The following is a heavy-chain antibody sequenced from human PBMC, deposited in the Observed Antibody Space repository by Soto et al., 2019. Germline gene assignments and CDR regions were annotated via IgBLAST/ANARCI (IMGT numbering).Heavy chain of an antibody. CDR2: ISYSGIT. CDR3: ARRSSFGFAS. Sequence: PSETLSLTCTVSGGSVSSGSYYWNWIRQPPGKRLEWIGYISYSGITHYSPSLKSRVAIAVDTSKNHFSLKLSSVTAADTAVYYCARRSSFGFASWGQGTLVTVYS. J-gene: IGHJ4*02. V-gene: IGHV4-61*03. D-gene: IGHD3-3*01. CDR1: GGSVSSGSYY.